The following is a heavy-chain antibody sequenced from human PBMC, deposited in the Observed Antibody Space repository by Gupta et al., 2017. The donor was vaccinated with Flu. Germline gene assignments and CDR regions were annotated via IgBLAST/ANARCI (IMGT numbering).Heavy chain of an antibody. CDR2: SSGSGGST. CDR3: AKGGAHDY. J-gene: IGHJ4*02. Sequence: EVHLLELGGGLVQSGGSLRLSCAASGFTFSSYAMTWVRQAPGKGLGWVSASSGSGGSTYYADSVKGRFTISRDNSKNTLYLQMNSLRAEDTAVYYCAKGGAHDYWGQGTLVTVSS. D-gene: IGHD3-10*01. CDR1: GFTFSSYA. V-gene: IGHV3-23*01.